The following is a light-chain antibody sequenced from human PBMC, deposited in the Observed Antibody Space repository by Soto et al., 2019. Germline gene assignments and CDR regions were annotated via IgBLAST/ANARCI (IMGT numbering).Light chain of an antibody. J-gene: IGLJ1*01. Sequence: QSGLTQPRSASGSPGQSVTIYCTETSSDVGAYNYVSWYQQLPGKAPKLIIYEVSKRPSGVPDRFSGSKSGNTASLTVSGLQAEDEADYYCTSYAGTYSFFYVFGTGTKVTVL. CDR1: SSDVGAYNY. V-gene: IGLV2-8*01. CDR3: TSYAGTYSFFYV. CDR2: EVS.